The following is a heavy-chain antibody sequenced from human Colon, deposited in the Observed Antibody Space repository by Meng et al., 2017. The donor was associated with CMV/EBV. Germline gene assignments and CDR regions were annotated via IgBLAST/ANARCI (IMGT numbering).Heavy chain of an antibody. D-gene: IGHD3-16*01. Sequence: GGSLRLSCSASGFTFNDFDMTWVRQAPGKGLEWVSSISGSGVTTYYSDAVKGRFTISRDNAKNSVYLEMKSLEVEDTAIYYCLRDGFGGFLDCWSQGTLVTVSS. V-gene: IGHV3-23*01. CDR2: ISGSGVTT. J-gene: IGHJ4*02. CDR1: GFTFNDFD. CDR3: LRDGFGGFLDC.